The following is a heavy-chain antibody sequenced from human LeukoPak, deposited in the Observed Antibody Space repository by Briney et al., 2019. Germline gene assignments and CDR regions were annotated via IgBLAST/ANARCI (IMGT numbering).Heavy chain of an antibody. CDR1: GFTFSSYA. Sequence: PGGSLRLSCAASGFTFSSYAMSWVRQAPGKGLEWVSAISGSGGSTYYADSVKGRFTISRDNSKNTLYLQMNSLRAEDTAVYYCAKDWYYAFWSGYPLFEYWGQGTLVTVSS. J-gene: IGHJ4*02. CDR2: ISGSGGST. CDR3: AKDWYYAFWSGYPLFEY. D-gene: IGHD3-3*01. V-gene: IGHV3-23*01.